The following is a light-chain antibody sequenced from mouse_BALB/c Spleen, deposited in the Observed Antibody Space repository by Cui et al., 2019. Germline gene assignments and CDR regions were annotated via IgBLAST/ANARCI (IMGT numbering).Light chain of an antibody. CDR1: QDINKY. J-gene: IGKJ1*01. Sequence: DIQMTQSPSSLSASLGGKVTLTCKASQDINKYTAWYQHKPGKGPKLLIHYTSTLRPGIPSRFGGSGSGRDYSFSISNLEPEDIATYYCLQYVNLWTFGGGTKLEIK. CDR3: LQYVNLWT. V-gene: IGKV19-93*01. CDR2: YTS.